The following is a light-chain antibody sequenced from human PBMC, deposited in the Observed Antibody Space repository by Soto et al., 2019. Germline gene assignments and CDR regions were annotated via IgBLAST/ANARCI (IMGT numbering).Light chain of an antibody. V-gene: IGKV3-15*01. CDR1: KSVSSN. CDR3: QQYNNWPPRT. Sequence: EIVMTQPPATLSVSPGERATLSCRASKSVSSNLAWYQQKPGQAPRLLIYGASTRATGIPARFSGSGSGTEFTLTISSLQSEDFAVYYCQQYNNWPPRTFGQGTKVEIK. J-gene: IGKJ1*01. CDR2: GAS.